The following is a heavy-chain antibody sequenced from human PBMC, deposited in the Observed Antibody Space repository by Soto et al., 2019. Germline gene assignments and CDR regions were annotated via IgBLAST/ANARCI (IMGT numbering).Heavy chain of an antibody. V-gene: IGHV1-18*01. J-gene: IGHJ4*02. CDR2: ISAYNGNT. CDR3: ARGWGGPPWVIDY. D-gene: IGHD3-3*01. Sequence: QVQLVQSGAEVKKPGASVKVSCKASGYTFNSYGITWVRQAPGQGLEWMGWISAYNGNTNYAQKFQGRVTMTTDTXASAAYMELRSLRSDDRAVYYGARGWGGPPWVIDYWGQGALVTVSS. CDR1: GYTFNSYG.